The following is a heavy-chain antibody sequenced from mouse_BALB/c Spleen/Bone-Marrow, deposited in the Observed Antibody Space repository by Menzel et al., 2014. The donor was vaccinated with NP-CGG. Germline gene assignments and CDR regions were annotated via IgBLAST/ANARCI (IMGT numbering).Heavy chain of an antibody. CDR1: GYAFSSYW. CDR2: IYPGDGDT. Sequence: QVQLQQSGAELVRPGSSVKISCTASGYAFSSYWMNWVKQRPGQGLEWIGQIYPGDGDTNYSGKFQGKATLTADASSSAAYMQLSSLTSEDSAVYFCAFGNYDFDYWGQGTTLTVSS. J-gene: IGHJ2*01. CDR3: AFGNYDFDY. D-gene: IGHD2-1*01. V-gene: IGHV1-80*01.